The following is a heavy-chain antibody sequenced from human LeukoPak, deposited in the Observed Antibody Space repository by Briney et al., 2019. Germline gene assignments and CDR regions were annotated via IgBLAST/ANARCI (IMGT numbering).Heavy chain of an antibody. D-gene: IGHD3-10*01. CDR3: AKDPGTYYGLGSPKY. CDR2: ISNDGSNT. V-gene: IGHV3-30*18. CDR1: GFTFSRYG. J-gene: IGHJ4*02. Sequence: GRSLRLSCAASGFTFSRYGMHWVRQAPGKGLEWVAVISNDGSNTYYVDSVKGRFTISRDNSKNTLYLRMNSLRAEDTAVYYCAKDPGTYYGLGSPKYWGQGTLVTVSS.